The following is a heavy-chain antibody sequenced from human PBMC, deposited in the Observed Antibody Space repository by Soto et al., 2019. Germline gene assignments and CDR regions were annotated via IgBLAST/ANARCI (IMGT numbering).Heavy chain of an antibody. CDR1: GYTFTNYG. CDR2: INTYNANT. V-gene: IGHV1-18*01. J-gene: IGHJ3*02. Sequence: VQLVQSGVEVKKPGASVKVSCKASGYTFTNYGISWVRQAPGQGLEWMGWINTYNANTNYAQKVQGRVTLTTETSTSTAYLELRSLGPDETAVYYCARDLLYSTRSTVRFDIWGQGTMLTVSS. D-gene: IGHD6-13*01. CDR3: ARDLLYSTRSTVRFDI.